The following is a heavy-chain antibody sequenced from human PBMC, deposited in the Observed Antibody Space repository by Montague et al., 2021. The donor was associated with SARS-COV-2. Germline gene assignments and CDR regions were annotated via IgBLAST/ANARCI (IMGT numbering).Heavy chain of an antibody. CDR2: INHSGST. V-gene: IGHV4-34*01. D-gene: IGHD6-19*01. CDR3: ARGSGWMGNAFDI. J-gene: IGHJ3*02. CDR1: GGSFRGYY. Sequence: SETLSLTCAVYGGSFRGYYWSWIRQPPGKGLEWIGEINHSGSTNXNPSLKSRVTISADTSKNQFSLKLSSATAADTAVYYCARGSGWMGNAFDIWGQGTLVTVSS.